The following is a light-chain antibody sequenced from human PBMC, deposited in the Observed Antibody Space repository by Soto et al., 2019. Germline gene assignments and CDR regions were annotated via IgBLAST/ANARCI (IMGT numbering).Light chain of an antibody. CDR3: QHLISYVFT. Sequence: DIQLTQSPSFLSASVGDRVTISCRASQDVSRFLAWYQQKPGKAPNLLIYAASTLQSGVPSRFSGSGSGTEFTLTVSSLQPEDFASYYCQHLISYVFTFGPGTKVDIK. V-gene: IGKV1-9*01. CDR1: QDVSRF. J-gene: IGKJ3*01. CDR2: AAS.